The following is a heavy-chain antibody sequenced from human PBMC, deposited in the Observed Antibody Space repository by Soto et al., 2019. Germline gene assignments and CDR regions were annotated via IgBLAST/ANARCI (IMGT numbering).Heavy chain of an antibody. CDR3: ARDESDYDSSAKFDY. CDR1: GGPISSSNW. Sequence: SETLSLTCAVSGGPISSSNWWSWVRQPPGKGLEWIGEIYHSGSTNYNPSLKSRVTISVDKSKNQFSLKLSSVTAADTAVYYCARDESDYDSSAKFDYWGQGTLVTVSS. J-gene: IGHJ4*02. V-gene: IGHV4-4*02. D-gene: IGHD3-22*01. CDR2: IYHSGST.